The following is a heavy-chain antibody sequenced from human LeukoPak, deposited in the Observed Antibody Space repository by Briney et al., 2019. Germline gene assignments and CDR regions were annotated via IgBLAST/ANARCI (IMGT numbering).Heavy chain of an antibody. J-gene: IGHJ5*02. CDR1: GFSFSDAW. V-gene: IGHV3-23*01. Sequence: GGSHRLPCAASGFSFSDAWMSWVRQAPGKGLEWVSAISGSGGSTYYADSVKGRFTISRDNSKNTLYLQMNSLRAEDTAVYYCAKEGGYSSGWYWFDPWGQGTLVTVSS. D-gene: IGHD6-19*01. CDR3: AKEGGYSSGWYWFDP. CDR2: ISGSGGST.